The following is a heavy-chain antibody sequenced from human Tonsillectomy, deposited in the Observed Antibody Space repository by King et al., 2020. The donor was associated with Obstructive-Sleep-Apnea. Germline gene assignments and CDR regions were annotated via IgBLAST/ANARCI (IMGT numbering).Heavy chain of an antibody. V-gene: IGHV3-23*04. CDR1: GFPFSRYG. Sequence: VQLVESGGGLVQPGGSLRLSCSASGFPFSRYGMSWVRQAPGQGLEWVSAISGNGGSTYYADSVKGRFTISRDNSKNTLYLQMNSLRVEDTAVYYCAKNPFSEVAAGXRXWFDPXGQGTLVTVSS. J-gene: IGHJ5*02. D-gene: IGHD6-13*01. CDR2: ISGNGGST. CDR3: AKNPFSEVAAGXRXWFDP.